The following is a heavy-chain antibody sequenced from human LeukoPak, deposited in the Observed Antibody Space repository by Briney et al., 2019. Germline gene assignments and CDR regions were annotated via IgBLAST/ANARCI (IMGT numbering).Heavy chain of an antibody. CDR3: ARGRWSFDY. CDR2: IRYDGSNK. J-gene: IGHJ4*02. Sequence: GSLRLSCAASEFTFSRYGMHWVRQAPGKGLEWVAFIRYDGSNKYYADSVKGRFTISRDNAKNSLYLQMNSLRAEDTAVYYCARGRWSFDYWGQGTLVTVSS. D-gene: IGHD5-24*01. V-gene: IGHV3-30*02. CDR1: EFTFSRYG.